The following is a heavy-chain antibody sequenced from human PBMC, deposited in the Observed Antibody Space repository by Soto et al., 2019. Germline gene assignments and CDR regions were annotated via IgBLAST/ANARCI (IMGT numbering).Heavy chain of an antibody. J-gene: IGHJ4*01. CDR2: IYYDGSNR. D-gene: IGHD2-8*01. CDR3: ARAFCTNGVCYYFFDY. Sequence: GGSLRLSCAASGFTFGTYAMHWVRQAPGKGLEWVAVIYYDGSNRYYGDAVKGRFTISKDNSKSTLYLQMSSLRAEDTAVYYCARAFCTNGVCYYFFDYWGHGTLVTVSS. CDR1: GFTFGTYA. V-gene: IGHV3-33*01.